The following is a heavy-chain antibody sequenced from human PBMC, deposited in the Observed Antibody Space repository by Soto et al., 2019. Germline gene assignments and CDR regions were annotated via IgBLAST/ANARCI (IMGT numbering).Heavy chain of an antibody. V-gene: IGHV1-18*01. CDR1: GYTFTSYG. CDR2: ISAYNGNT. D-gene: IGHD3-9*01. Sequence: ASVKVSCKASGYTFTSYGISWVRQAPGQGLEWMGWISAYNGNTNYAQKLQGRVTMTTDTSTSTAYMELRSLRSDDTAVYYCAIQPTHYDILTGYDAFDIWGQGTMGTVSS. J-gene: IGHJ3*02. CDR3: AIQPTHYDILTGYDAFDI.